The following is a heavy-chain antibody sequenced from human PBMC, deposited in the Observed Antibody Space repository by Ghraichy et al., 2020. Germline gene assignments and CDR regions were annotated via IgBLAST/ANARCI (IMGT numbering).Heavy chain of an antibody. Sequence: GGSLRLSYAASGFTLSNYWMHWVRQSPGKGLVWVSRINSGGTNIVYADSVKGRFTISRDNAKNTLYLQLNSLRAEDTAVYYCAREYCRGGRCFFGTGGSHLDSWGQGTLVTVSS. CDR2: INSGGTNI. V-gene: IGHV3-74*01. D-gene: IGHD2-15*01. J-gene: IGHJ4*02. CDR3: AREYCRGGRCFFGTGGSHLDS. CDR1: GFTLSNYW.